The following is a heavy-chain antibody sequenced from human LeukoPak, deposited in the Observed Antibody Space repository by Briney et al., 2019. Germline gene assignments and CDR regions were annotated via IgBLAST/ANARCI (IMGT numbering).Heavy chain of an antibody. CDR1: CRPIRWCGYY. J-gene: IGHJ6*03. V-gene: IGHV4-31*03. D-gene: IGHD3-3*01. CDR3: ARDRGSYDFWSGYSNYYYYMDV. Sequence: SETLSLTCTFSCRPIRWCGYYWSCIPQHPGKGLEGFVYIYYSGRTYYNPSLKSRVTISVDTSKNQFSLKLSSVTAADTAVYYCARDRGSYDFWSGYSNYYYYMDVWGKGTTVTVSS. CDR2: IYYSGRT.